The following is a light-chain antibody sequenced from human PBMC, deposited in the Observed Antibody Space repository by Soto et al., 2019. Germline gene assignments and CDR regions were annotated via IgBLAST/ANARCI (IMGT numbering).Light chain of an antibody. J-gene: IGKJ1*01. Sequence: EIVLTQSPATLSVSPGERATLPCRASQSVSSDLAWYHQKPGQAPRLLIYGASTRATGIPARFSGSGSGTELTLTINSLQSEDFAVYYCQQYNNWPRTFGQGTKVDI. V-gene: IGKV3-15*01. CDR3: QQYNNWPRT. CDR1: QSVSSD. CDR2: GAS.